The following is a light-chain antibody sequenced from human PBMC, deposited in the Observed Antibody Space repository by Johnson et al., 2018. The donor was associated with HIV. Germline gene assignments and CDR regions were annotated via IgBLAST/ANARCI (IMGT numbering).Light chain of an antibody. V-gene: IGLV1-51*02. CDR3: GTWDSSLSQGV. CDR1: SSNIGNKY. CDR2: ENS. J-gene: IGLJ1*01. Sequence: QSVLTQPPSVSAAPGQKVTISCSGSSSNIGNKYVSWYQQLPGTAPKLLIYENSKRPSGIPDRFSGSKSGTSATLGITGLQTGDEADYVCGTWDSSLSQGVFGTGTKVTVL.